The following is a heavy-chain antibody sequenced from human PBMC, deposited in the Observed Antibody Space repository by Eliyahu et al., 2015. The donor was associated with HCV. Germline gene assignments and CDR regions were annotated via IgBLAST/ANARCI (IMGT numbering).Heavy chain of an antibody. CDR2: ISSSGXTI. V-gene: IGHV3-48*03. J-gene: IGHJ4*02. D-gene: IGHD3-22*01. Sequence: EVQLVESGGGLVQPGGSLXLXCXAXGFTFSSYEMNWVRQAPGKGLEWVSYISSSGXTIYYADSVKGRFTISRDNAKNSLYLQMNSLRAEDTAVYYCARLGYYYDNYWGQGTLVTVSS. CDR3: ARLGYYYDNY. CDR1: GFTFSSYE.